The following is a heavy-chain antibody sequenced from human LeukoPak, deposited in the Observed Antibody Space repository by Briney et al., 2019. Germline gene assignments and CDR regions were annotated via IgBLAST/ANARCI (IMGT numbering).Heavy chain of an antibody. V-gene: IGHV1-3*01. CDR2: INVGTGNT. CDR1: GYTFISYD. J-gene: IGHJ5*02. D-gene: IGHD6-13*01. Sequence: ASVKVSCKASGYTFISYDMHWVRQAPGQRLEWMGWINVGTGNTKYSQNFQGRVTINRDTSASIVYMELSSLRFEDTAVYHCARDRGYATSWYPGDWFDPWGQGTLVTVSS. CDR3: ARDRGYATSWYPGDWFDP.